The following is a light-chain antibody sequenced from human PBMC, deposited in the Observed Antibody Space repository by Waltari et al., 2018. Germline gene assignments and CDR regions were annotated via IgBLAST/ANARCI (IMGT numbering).Light chain of an antibody. Sequence: QSALTQLPSASGSPGQSVTMSCTGTSSDAGGDTYVSWYQQHPGQAPKLLIYHVSKRPSGVPYRFSGSKSGNTASLTVSGLQAEDEAEYFCTSHAGTNSVFGGGTKLTVL. V-gene: IGLV2-8*01. CDR1: SSDAGGDTY. CDR2: HVS. J-gene: IGLJ3*02. CDR3: TSHAGTNSV.